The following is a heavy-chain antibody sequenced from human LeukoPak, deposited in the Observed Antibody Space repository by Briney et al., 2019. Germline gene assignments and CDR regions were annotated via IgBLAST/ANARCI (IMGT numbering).Heavy chain of an antibody. CDR1: GGSISSYY. CDR3: ARDLRRLGELFP. J-gene: IGHJ5*02. CDR2: IYYSGST. D-gene: IGHD3-16*01. V-gene: IGHV4-59*01. Sequence: SETLSLTCTVSGGSISSYYWSWIRQPQGQGLEWIGCIYYSGSTNYNPSLKSRITITVDTSKTQFPVKLSAVTAADTAVYFCARDLRRLGELFPWGQRTLVTVSS.